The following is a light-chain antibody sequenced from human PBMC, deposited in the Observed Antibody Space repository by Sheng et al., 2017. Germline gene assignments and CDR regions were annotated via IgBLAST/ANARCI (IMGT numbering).Light chain of an antibody. CDR1: QSVSSN. V-gene: IGKV3D-15*02. CDR3: QQYGDSPYT. Sequence: EIVMTQSPATLSVSPGERATLSCRASQSVSSNLAWYQQKPGQAPRLLIYGASTRATGIPARFSGSGSGTEFTLTISSLQSEDFAMYYCQQYGDSPYTFGQGTKLEIK. J-gene: IGKJ2*01. CDR2: GAS.